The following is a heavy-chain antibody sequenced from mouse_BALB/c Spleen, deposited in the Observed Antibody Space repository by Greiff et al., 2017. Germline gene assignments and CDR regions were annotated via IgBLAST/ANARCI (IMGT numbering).Heavy chain of an antibody. D-gene: IGHD2-3*01. V-gene: IGHV5-9-4*01. CDR3: ARYYDGYYDAMDY. CDR2: ISSGGSYT. J-gene: IGHJ4*01. CDR1: GFTFSSYA. Sequence: EVKLVESGGGLVKPGGSLKLSCAASGFTFSSYAMSWVRQSPEKRLEWVAEISSGGSYTYYPDTVTGRFTISRDNAKNTLYLEMSSLRSEDTAMYYCARYYDGYYDAMDYWGQGTSVTVSS.